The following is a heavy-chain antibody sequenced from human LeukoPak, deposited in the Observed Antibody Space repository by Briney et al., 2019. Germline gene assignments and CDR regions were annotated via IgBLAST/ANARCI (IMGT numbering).Heavy chain of an antibody. Sequence: PGGSLRLSCAASKFTFSNAWMSWVRQAPGKGLEWVSNIGTSSTTIYYADSVKGRFTISRDNAKNSLYLQMNSLRADDTAVYYCARFAAGGSYYYYMDVWGKGTTVTVSS. CDR1: KFTFSNAW. CDR2: IGTSSTTI. V-gene: IGHV3-48*01. J-gene: IGHJ6*03. D-gene: IGHD6-25*01. CDR3: ARFAAGGSYYYYMDV.